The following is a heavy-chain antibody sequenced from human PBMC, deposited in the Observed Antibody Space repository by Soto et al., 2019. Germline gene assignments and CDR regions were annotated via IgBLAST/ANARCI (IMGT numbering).Heavy chain of an antibody. J-gene: IGHJ4*02. CDR2: ISWNSGNI. CDR1: GFTFDDYA. D-gene: IGHD3-3*01. Sequence: GGSLRLSCAASGFTFDDYAMHWVRQAPGKGLEWVSGISWNSGNIGYADSVKGRFTISRDNAKNSLYLQMNSLRAEDTALYYCAKGTNYDFWSGPSYWGQGALVTVSS. V-gene: IGHV3-9*01. CDR3: AKGTNYDFWSGPSY.